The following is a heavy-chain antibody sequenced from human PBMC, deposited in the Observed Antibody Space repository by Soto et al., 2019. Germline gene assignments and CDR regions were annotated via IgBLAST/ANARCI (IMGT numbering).Heavy chain of an antibody. CDR3: TRDQRWSFDY. Sequence: PGGSLRLSCAASDFTFSRYWMNWVRQAPGKGLEWVANIKQDGSEKYYVDSVKGRFTISRDNAKNSLYLQMNSLRVEDTAVYYCTRDQRWSFDYWGQGTMVTVSS. V-gene: IGHV3-7*01. CDR1: DFTFSRYW. CDR2: IKQDGSEK. J-gene: IGHJ4*02. D-gene: IGHD4-17*01.